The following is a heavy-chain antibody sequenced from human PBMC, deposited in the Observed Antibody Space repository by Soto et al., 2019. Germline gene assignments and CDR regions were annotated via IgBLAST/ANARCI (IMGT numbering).Heavy chain of an antibody. CDR2: IYDSGST. Sequence: QVQLQESGPGLVKPSQTLSLTCTVSGVSISRSGYFWSWIRQHQGKGLEWIGYIYDSGSTYYNPSLKSRVSLSVDTSKNQFSLNLTSVTAADTAMYYFARSSRSYFDYWGQGTLVTGSS. CDR3: ARSSRSYFDY. V-gene: IGHV4-31*03. J-gene: IGHJ4*02. CDR1: GVSISRSGYF.